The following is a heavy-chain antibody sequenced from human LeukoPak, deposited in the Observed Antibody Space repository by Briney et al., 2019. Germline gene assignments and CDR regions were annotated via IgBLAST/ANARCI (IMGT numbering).Heavy chain of an antibody. CDR2: TYYRSKWYN. CDR3: ARDVVAATRPSGVSMFQSFDY. D-gene: IGHD2-15*01. Sequence: SQTLSLTCAISGDSVSSNSAAWNCIRQSPSRGLECLGRTYYRSKWYNDYAVSVKSRITINPDTSKNQFSLQLNSVTPEDTAVYYCARDVVAATRPSGVSMFQSFDYWGQGTLVTVSS. J-gene: IGHJ4*02. CDR1: GDSVSSNSAA. V-gene: IGHV6-1*01.